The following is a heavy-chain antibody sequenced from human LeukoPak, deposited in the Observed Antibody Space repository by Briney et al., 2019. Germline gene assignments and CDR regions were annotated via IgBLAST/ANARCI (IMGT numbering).Heavy chain of an antibody. J-gene: IGHJ3*02. CDR2: ISGSSGHT. CDR3: TRDRLDYYAWVGSYNPGAFDI. V-gene: IGHV3-23*01. CDR1: GFTFGSYD. Sequence: HPGGSLRLSCAASGFTFGSYDMSWVRQAPGKGLEWVSSISGSSGHTFYADSVKGRFTIAKDNTENTLSVQMNSLRVEDTAVYYCTRDRLDYYAWVGSYNPGAFDIWGQGTMVTVSS. D-gene: IGHD3-10*01.